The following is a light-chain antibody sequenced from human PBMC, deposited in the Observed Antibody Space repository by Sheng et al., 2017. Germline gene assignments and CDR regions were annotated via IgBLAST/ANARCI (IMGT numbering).Light chain of an antibody. V-gene: IGLV3-9*01. CDR3: QVWDSSTHVV. J-gene: IGLJ2*01. CDR2: RDA. CDR1: YIGSKN. Sequence: SYDLTQPLSVSVALGQTARITCGGSYIGSKNVHWYQQRPGQAPMLLIYRDAYRPSGIPERFSGSNSGNTATLTISIAQDGDEADYYCQVWDSSTHVVFGGGTKLIVL.